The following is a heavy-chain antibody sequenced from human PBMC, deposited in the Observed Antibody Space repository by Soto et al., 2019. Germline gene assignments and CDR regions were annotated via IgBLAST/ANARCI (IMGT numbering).Heavy chain of an antibody. CDR2: LSFDASKK. Sequence: QVQLVESGGGVVQPGRSLRLSCAASGFNFSAYGMHWVRQAPGTGLELVALLSFDASKKYYADSVKGRFTISRDTSRNTLYLQMNRLRVEDTAVYYCRVGVADWGQGTLVTVSS. V-gene: IGHV3-30*03. CDR3: RVGVAD. J-gene: IGHJ4*02. CDR1: GFNFSAYG. D-gene: IGHD1-26*01.